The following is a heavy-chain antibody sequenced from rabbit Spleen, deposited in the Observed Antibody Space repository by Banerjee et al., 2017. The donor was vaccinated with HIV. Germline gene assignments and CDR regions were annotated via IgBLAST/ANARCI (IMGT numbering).Heavy chain of an antibody. D-gene: IGHD6-1*01. J-gene: IGHJ4*01. CDR3: ARGYSNGYQNYVNAFSL. V-gene: IGHV1S40*01. Sequence: QSLEESGGDLVKPGASLTLTCTASGFSFSSSDYMCWVRQAPGKGLEWISCIAGSSSGFTYSATWAKGRFTCSKTSSTTVTLQMTSLTVADTATYFCARGYSNGYQNYVNAFSLWGPGTLVTVS. CDR2: IAGSSSGFT. CDR1: GFSFSSSDY.